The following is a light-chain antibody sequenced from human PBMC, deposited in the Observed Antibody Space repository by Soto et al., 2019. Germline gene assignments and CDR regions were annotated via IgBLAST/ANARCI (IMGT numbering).Light chain of an antibody. CDR2: EVS. V-gene: IGLV2-8*01. CDR1: SSDVGAYNF. CDR3: SSFAGISTV. J-gene: IGLJ1*01. Sequence: QSALTQPPSASGSPGQSVTISCTGTSSDVGAYNFVSWYQQHPGKAPKLMIYEVSNRPSGVPDRFSGSKSGNTASLTVSGVQAEDEADYYCSSFAGISTVFGTGTKVTV.